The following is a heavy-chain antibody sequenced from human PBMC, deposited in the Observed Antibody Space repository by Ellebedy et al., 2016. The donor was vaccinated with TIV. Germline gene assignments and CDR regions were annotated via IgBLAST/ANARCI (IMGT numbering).Heavy chain of an antibody. V-gene: IGHV4-38-2*02. D-gene: IGHD6-13*01. CDR2: IYHSGST. Sequence: MPGGSLRLSCTVSGYSISSGYYWGWIRPPPGKGLVWIGSIYHSGSTYYNPSLKSRVTISVDTSKNQFSLKLSSVTAADTAVYYCAVQQLSAVFWFDPWGQGTLVTVSS. CDR3: AVQQLSAVFWFDP. CDR1: GYSISSGYY. J-gene: IGHJ5*02.